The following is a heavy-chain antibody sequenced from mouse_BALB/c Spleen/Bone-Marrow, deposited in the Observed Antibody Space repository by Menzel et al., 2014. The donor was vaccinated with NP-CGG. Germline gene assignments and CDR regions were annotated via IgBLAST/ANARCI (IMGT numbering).Heavy chain of an antibody. CDR1: GFNIKDTY. Sequence: EVQVVESGAELVKPGASVMLSCTASGFNIKDTYMHWVKQRPEQGLEWIGRIDPANGNTKYDPKFQGKATITADTSSNTAYLQLSSLTSEDTAVYYCARTDYWGQGTTLTVSS. V-gene: IGHV14-3*02. J-gene: IGHJ2*01. CDR2: IDPANGNT. CDR3: ARTDY.